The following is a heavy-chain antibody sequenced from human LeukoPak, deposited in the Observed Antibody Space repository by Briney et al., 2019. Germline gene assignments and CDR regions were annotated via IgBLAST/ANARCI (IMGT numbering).Heavy chain of an antibody. CDR3: ARGAYYMDV. J-gene: IGHJ6*03. CDR2: IYTSGST. CDR1: GASISSGNYY. Sequence: SQTLSLTCTVSGASISSGNYYWSWIRQPAGMGLEWIGRIYTSGSTNYNPSLKSRVTISVDTSKNQFSLKLSSVTAADTAVYYCARGAYYMDVWGVGTTVTVSS. V-gene: IGHV4-61*02.